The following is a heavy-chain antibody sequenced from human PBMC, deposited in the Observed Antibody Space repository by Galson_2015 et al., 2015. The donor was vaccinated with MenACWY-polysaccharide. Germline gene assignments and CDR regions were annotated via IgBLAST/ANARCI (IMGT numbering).Heavy chain of an antibody. CDR1: GFTFSSYG. V-gene: IGHV3-30*02. CDR3: AKELGLLWFGESHDAFDI. J-gene: IGHJ3*02. CDR2: IRYDGSNK. Sequence: SLRLSCAASGFTFSSYGMHWVRQAPGKGLEWVAFIRYDGSNKYYADSVKGRFTISRDNSKNTLYLQMSSLRAEDTAVYYCAKELGLLWFGESHDAFDIWGQGTMVTVSS. D-gene: IGHD3-10*01.